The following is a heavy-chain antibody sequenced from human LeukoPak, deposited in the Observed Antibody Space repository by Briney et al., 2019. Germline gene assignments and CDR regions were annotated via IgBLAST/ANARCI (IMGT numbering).Heavy chain of an antibody. CDR2: ISWNSDNI. D-gene: IGHD6-13*01. V-gene: IGHV3-9*01. J-gene: IGHJ4*02. Sequence: GGSLRLSCAASGFTFDDYAMHWVRQAPGKGLEWVSGISWNSDNIEYADSVKGRFTISRDNAKNALYLQMNSLRAEDTAVYYCAKSFGPVIAAAGTGADWGQGTLVTVSS. CDR3: AKSFGPVIAAAGTGAD. CDR1: GFTFDDYA.